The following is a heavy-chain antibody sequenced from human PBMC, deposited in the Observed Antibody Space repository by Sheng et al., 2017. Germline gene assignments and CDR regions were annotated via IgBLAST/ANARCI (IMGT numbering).Heavy chain of an antibody. V-gene: IGHV3-30-3*01. CDR2: ISYDGSNK. CDR3: AREDYDILTGYYMRPQHRPPPLFDY. D-gene: IGHD3-9*01. Sequence: QVQLVESGGGVVQPGRSLRLSCAASGFTFSSYAMHWVRQAPGKGLEWVAVISYDGSNKYYADSVKGRFTISRDNSKNTLYLQMNSLRAEDTAVYYCAREDYDILTGYYMRPQHRPPPLFDYWGQGTLVTVSS. J-gene: IGHJ4*02. CDR1: GFTFSSYA.